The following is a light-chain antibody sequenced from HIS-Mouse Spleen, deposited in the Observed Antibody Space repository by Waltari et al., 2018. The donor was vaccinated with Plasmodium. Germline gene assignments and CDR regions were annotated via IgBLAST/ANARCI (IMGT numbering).Light chain of an antibody. V-gene: IGLV2-8*01. CDR3: SSYAGSNNLV. CDR1: SSDVGGYNY. J-gene: IGLJ2*01. CDR2: EVS. Sequence: QSALTQPPSASGSPGQSVTISCTGTSSDVGGYNYVSWYQQHPGKAPKLMIYEVSKRPTWVPDRSSGAKAGNTASLTVSGIQAEDEADYYCSSYAGSNNLVFGGGTKLTVL.